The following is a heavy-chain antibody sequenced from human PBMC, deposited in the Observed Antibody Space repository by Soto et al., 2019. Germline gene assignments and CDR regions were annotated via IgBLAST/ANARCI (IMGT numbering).Heavy chain of an antibody. CDR2: ISGGSGKT. D-gene: IGHD4-17*01. CDR3: ARDPVLDN. J-gene: IGHJ4*02. V-gene: IGHV1-3*01. CDR1: GNSFTSYT. Sequence: QVQLVQSGAEVKKPGASVKVSCKASGNSFTSYTIHWIRQAPGQRLEWMGWISGGSGKTRYSQKFQDRGTITRDTSANTAYVELSSLRSEDTAVYYCARDPVLDNWGQGTPVIVSS.